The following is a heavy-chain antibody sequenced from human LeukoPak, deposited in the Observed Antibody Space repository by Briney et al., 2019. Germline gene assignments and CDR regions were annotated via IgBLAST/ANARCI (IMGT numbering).Heavy chain of an antibody. J-gene: IGHJ4*02. D-gene: IGHD1-7*01. Sequence: GGSLRLSCAASGFTFSSYAMSWVRQAPGKGLEWVSAITGSGGSTYYADSVKGRFTISRDNSKNTLYLQMNSLRAEDTAVYYCVKRITGTNGYFDYWGQGTLVTVSS. V-gene: IGHV3-23*01. CDR3: VKRITGTNGYFDY. CDR2: ITGSGGST. CDR1: GFTFSSYA.